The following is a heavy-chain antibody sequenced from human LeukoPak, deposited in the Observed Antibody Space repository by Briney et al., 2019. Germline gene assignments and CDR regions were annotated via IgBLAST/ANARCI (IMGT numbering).Heavy chain of an antibody. D-gene: IGHD3-10*01. J-gene: IGHJ6*02. V-gene: IGHV1-8*01. CDR3: ARGRRYYGWGSYYSSYGMDV. CDR1: GYTFTSYV. CDR2: RNPTSGNA. Sequence: ASVRVSCQPSGYTFTSYVIKWLRQATGQGLEWMEWRNPTSGNAGYVQKVQGRVTMTRNTSISTAYMDLSSLRSEDTAVYYRARGRRYYGWGSYYSSYGMDVWGQGTTVTVSS.